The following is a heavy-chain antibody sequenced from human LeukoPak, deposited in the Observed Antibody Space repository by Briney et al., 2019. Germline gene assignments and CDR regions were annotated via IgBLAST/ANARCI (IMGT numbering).Heavy chain of an antibody. CDR3: ALDCSGGSCYVAY. CDR1: GFTFSSYG. V-gene: IGHV3-48*01. Sequence: GGSLRLSCAASGFTFSSYGMHWVRQAPGKGLEWVSYINSGSSTIYYADSVKGRFTISRDNARTSLHLQMNSLRAEDTAVYYCALDCSGGSCYVAYWGQGTLVTVSS. J-gene: IGHJ4*02. D-gene: IGHD2-15*01. CDR2: INSGSSTI.